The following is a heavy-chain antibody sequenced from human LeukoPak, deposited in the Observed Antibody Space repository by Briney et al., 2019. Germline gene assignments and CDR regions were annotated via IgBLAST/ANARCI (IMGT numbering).Heavy chain of an antibody. Sequence: GGSLTPSSLVSGFTSTSYSTNWVSHADENVRGWDAYIRSMSSTIYYADSVKCRFTISRDNAKNSLYLQMNSLRAEDTAVYYCAFRGSYDSSPLFDYWGQGTLVTVSS. D-gene: IGHD5-12*01. V-gene: IGHV3-48*01. CDR1: GFTSTSYS. CDR3: AFRGSYDSSPLFDY. J-gene: IGHJ4*02. CDR2: IRSMSSTI.